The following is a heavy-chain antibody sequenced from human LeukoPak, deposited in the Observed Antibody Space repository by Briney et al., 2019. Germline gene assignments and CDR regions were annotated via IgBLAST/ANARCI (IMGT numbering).Heavy chain of an antibody. V-gene: IGHV3-21*01. CDR1: GFTFSSYT. D-gene: IGHD3-10*01. Sequence: GGSLRLSCAASGFTFSSYTVNWVRQAPGKGLEWVSSISSSSIYIYYADSVKGRFTISRDNAKNSLYLQMNSLRAEDTAVYYCARDLAESYLFDYWGQGTLVTVSS. J-gene: IGHJ4*02. CDR3: ARDLAESYLFDY. CDR2: ISSSSIYI.